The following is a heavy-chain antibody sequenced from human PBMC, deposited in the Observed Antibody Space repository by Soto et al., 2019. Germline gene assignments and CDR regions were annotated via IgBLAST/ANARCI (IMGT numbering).Heavy chain of an antibody. Sequence: PVKVSSKAPGGAFSNSSIRSVRQSPGQGLEWMGGIMPIFRTPDYAQKFQGRVTLTADESTSTAYMELSGLRFDDTAVYYCARDKDRLQLGGNYHYILDVWGQGTTVTVSS. V-gene: IGHV1-69*13. J-gene: IGHJ6*02. CDR2: IMPIFRTP. CDR3: ARDKDRLQLGGNYHYILDV. D-gene: IGHD5-12*01. CDR1: GGAFSNSS.